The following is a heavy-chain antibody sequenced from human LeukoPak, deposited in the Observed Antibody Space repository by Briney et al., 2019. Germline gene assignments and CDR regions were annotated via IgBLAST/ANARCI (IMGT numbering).Heavy chain of an antibody. V-gene: IGHV3-7*01. J-gene: IGHJ4*02. Sequence: GSLRLSCVASGFSFSDYWMSWVRQAPGKGLEWVANIDQDGSGKYYVDSVKGRFTISRDNAKNSLYLQMNNLRAEDTAVFYCASGMIEYDYWGQGTRLTVSS. CDR1: GFSFSDYW. D-gene: IGHD3-22*01. CDR2: IDQDGSGK. CDR3: ASGMIEYDY.